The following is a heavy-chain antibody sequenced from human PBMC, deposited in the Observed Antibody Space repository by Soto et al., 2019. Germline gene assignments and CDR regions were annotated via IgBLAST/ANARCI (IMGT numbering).Heavy chain of an antibody. D-gene: IGHD3-10*01. CDR1: GGIFSTYA. V-gene: IGHV1-69*01. CDR3: VRDRDDYGSGNYYNRIDF. J-gene: IGHJ4*02. CDR2: IIPLFGTP. Sequence: HVQLLQSGAEVKKPGSSVKVSCKASGGIFSTYAISWLRQARGQGLEWMGGIIPLFGTPNYAQRFQGRVTITAAESSSTAYMDLSRLRSEHTAVYYCVRDRDDYGSGNYYNRIDFWGQGTLVPVSS.